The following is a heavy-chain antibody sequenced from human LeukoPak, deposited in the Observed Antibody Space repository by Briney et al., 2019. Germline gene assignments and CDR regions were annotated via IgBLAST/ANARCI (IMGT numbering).Heavy chain of an antibody. CDR1: GGSFSGYY. CDR3: ARGLPDYYYYYGMDV. Sequence: SETLSLTCAVYGGSFSGYYWSWIRQPPGKGLEWIGEINHSRSTNYNPSLKSRVTISVDTSKNQFSLKLSSVTAADTAVYYCARGLPDYYYYYGMDVWGKGTTVTVSS. J-gene: IGHJ6*04. D-gene: IGHD2-15*01. CDR2: INHSRST. V-gene: IGHV4-34*01.